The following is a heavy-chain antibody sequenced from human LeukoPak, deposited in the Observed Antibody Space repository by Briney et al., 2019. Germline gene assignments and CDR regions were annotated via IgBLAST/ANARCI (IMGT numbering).Heavy chain of an antibody. CDR3: ATKNDGNYFYFDN. D-gene: IGHD4-17*01. CDR1: GFTFSSYG. CDR2: ISYDGSNN. Sequence: GGSLRLSRAASGFTFSSYGIHWVRQAPGKGLEWVAVISYDGSNNYYADSVKGRFTISRDNSKNTLYLQMNSLRAEDTAVYYCATKNDGNYFYFDNWGQGTLVTVSS. V-gene: IGHV3-30*03. J-gene: IGHJ4*02.